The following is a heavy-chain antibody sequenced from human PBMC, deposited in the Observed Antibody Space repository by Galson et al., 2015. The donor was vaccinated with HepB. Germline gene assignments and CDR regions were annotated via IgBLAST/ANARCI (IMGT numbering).Heavy chain of an antibody. Sequence: SLRLSCAASGFTFSSYAMSWVRQAPGKGLEWVSGISGSGGNTYYADSVKGRFTISRDNSKNTLYLQMNSLRAEDTAVYYCAKDVYYYGSGTGEDYWGQGTLVTVSS. J-gene: IGHJ4*02. V-gene: IGHV3-23*01. CDR3: AKDVYYYGSGTGEDY. CDR2: ISGSGGNT. CDR1: GFTFSSYA. D-gene: IGHD3-10*01.